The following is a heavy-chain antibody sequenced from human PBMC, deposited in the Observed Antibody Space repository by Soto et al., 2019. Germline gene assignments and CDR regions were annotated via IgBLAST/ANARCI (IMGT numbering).Heavy chain of an antibody. CDR3: ARLGYGMDV. V-gene: IGHV4-59*08. CDR1: GGSISSYY. J-gene: IGHJ6*02. Sequence: QVQLQESGPGLVKPSETLSLTCTVSGGSISSYYWSWIRPPPGKGLEWIGYIYYSGSTNYNPSLKSRVTRAVDTSKSQFSLKLSSVTAADTAVYYCARLGYGMDVWGQGTTVTVSS. CDR2: IYYSGST.